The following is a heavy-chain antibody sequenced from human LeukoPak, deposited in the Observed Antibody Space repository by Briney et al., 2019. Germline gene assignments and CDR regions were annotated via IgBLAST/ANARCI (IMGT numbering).Heavy chain of an antibody. CDR1: GFTFSSYA. J-gene: IGHJ5*02. CDR3: ARGAYCSGGSCYHNWFDP. CDR2: ISSNGGST. V-gene: IGHV3-64*01. D-gene: IGHD2-15*01. Sequence: GGSLRLSCAASGFTFSSYAMHWVRQAPGKGLEYVSAISSNGGSTYYANSVKGRFTISRDNSKNTLYLQMGSLRAEDMAVYYCARGAYCSGGSCYHNWFDPWGQGTLVTVSS.